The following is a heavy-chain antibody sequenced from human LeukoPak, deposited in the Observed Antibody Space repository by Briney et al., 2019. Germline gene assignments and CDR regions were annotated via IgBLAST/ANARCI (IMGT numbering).Heavy chain of an antibody. Sequence: PGRSLRLSCAASGFTFSSYGMHWVRQAPGKGLEWVAVIWYDGSNKYYADSVKGRFTISRDNSKNTLYLQMNSLGAEDTAVYYCARGSSGWYPGPFDYWGQGTLVTVSS. CDR3: ARGSSGWYPGPFDY. D-gene: IGHD6-19*01. V-gene: IGHV3-33*01. CDR1: GFTFSSYG. CDR2: IWYDGSNK. J-gene: IGHJ4*02.